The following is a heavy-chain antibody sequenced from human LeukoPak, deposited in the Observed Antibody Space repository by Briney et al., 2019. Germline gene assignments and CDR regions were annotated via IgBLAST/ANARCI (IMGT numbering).Heavy chain of an antibody. J-gene: IGHJ4*02. CDR2: ISTSGGST. V-gene: IGHV3-23*01. Sequence: PGGSLRLSCAASGFTFSSSAMSWVRQAPGKGLKWVSGISTSGGSTYYSDSVKGRFTISRDNSKNTLYLQMNSLRAEDTAVYYCANGYNYGLDSWGQGTLVTVSS. CDR1: GFTFSSSA. CDR3: ANGYNYGLDS. D-gene: IGHD5-18*01.